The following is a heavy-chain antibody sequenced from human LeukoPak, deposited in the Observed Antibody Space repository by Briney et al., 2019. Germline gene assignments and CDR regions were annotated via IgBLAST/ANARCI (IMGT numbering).Heavy chain of an antibody. V-gene: IGHV3-23*01. J-gene: IGHJ3*01. CDR1: GFSFSDYA. Sequence: GGSLRLSCAASGFSFSDYALVWVRQSPEKGLEWVSAIGGSGGAIRYADAVKGRFTISRDNAKNTLFLQMNSLRAEDTAVYYCGRDPNGDYIGAFEFWGQGTTVSVSS. CDR2: IGGSGGAI. CDR3: GRDPNGDYIGAFEF. D-gene: IGHD4-17*01.